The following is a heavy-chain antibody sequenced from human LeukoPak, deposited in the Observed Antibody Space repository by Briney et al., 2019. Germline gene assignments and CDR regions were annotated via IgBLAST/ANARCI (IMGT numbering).Heavy chain of an antibody. J-gene: IGHJ4*02. CDR2: IWYDGSNK. CDR1: GFTFSSYG. Sequence: QPGRSLRLSCAASGFTFSSYGMHWVRQAPGKGLEWVAVIWYDGSNKYYADSVKGRFTISRDNSKNTLYLQMNSLRAEETAVYYCARDYYDSSGYYFIDYWGQGTLVTVSS. CDR3: ARDYYDSSGYYFIDY. V-gene: IGHV3-33*01. D-gene: IGHD3-22*01.